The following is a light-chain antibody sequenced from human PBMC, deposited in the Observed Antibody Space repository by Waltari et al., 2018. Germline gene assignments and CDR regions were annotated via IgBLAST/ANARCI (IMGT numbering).Light chain of an antibody. V-gene: IGKV3-15*01. Sequence: EIVMTQSPATLSVSPGERATLSGRASQSVGPNLAWYQQKPGQAPRLLIYDASTRATGIPARFSGSGSGTEFTLTINSLQSEDFAVYYCQQCNNWYTFGQGTKLEIK. J-gene: IGKJ2*01. CDR3: QQCNNWYT. CDR2: DAS. CDR1: QSVGPN.